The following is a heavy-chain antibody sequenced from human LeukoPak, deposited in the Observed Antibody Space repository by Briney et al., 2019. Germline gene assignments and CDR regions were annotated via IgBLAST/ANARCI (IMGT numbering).Heavy chain of an antibody. CDR3: AAAPITGETHYYYYYYMDV. Sequence: ASVNVSFTASAYTFTVYSMHWVRQAPGQGLEWMGWINPNSGDTHYAQKFQGRVTITRDTSISTAYMELSKLTSDDTALYYCAAAPITGETHYYYYYYMDVWGKGTAVTVSS. D-gene: IGHD7-27*01. V-gene: IGHV1-2*02. J-gene: IGHJ6*03. CDR2: INPNSGDT. CDR1: AYTFTVYS.